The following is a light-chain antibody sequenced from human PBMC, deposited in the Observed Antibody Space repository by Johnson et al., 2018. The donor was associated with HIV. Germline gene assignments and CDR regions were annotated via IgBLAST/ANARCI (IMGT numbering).Light chain of an antibody. CDR1: SSNIGKNH. CDR3: GTWDSSLNAFV. Sequence: QSVLTQPPSVSAAPGQKVTISCSGSSSNIGKNHVSWYQQFPGTAPKLLIYENNKRPSGIPDRFSGSKSGTSATLGITGLQTGDEADYYCGTWDSSLNAFVFGAGTRVTVL. J-gene: IGLJ1*01. V-gene: IGLV1-51*02. CDR2: ENN.